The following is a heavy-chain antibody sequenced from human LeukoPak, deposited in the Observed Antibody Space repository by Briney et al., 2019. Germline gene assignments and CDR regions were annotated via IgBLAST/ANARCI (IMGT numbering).Heavy chain of an antibody. CDR2: TRYDGSNK. V-gene: IGHV3-33*01. CDR3: ARDEGIITIPHWYYGMDV. J-gene: IGHJ6*04. CDR1: GFTVFSYG. D-gene: IGHD3-3*01. Sequence: GGSVTLSCAASGFTVFSYGMHRARQAPGKGREWVAVTRYDGSNKYHADSVKVRSTISRDNSKNTLYLQMNSMRAEDTAVYYCARDEGIITIPHWYYGMDVWGKGTTVTVSS.